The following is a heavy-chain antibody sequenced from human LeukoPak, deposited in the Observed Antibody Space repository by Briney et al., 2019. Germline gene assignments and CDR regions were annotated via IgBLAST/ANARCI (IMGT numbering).Heavy chain of an antibody. CDR1: GGSFSGYY. J-gene: IGHJ4*02. Sequence: PSETLSLTCAVYGGSFSGYYWSWIRQPPGKGLEWIGEINHSGSTNYSPSLKSRVTISVDTSKNQFSLKLSSVTAADTAVYYCARGNPDRITMVRGVTSGFYSYWGQGTLVTVSS. D-gene: IGHD3-10*01. CDR3: ARGNPDRITMVRGVTSGFYSY. CDR2: INHSGST. V-gene: IGHV4-34*01.